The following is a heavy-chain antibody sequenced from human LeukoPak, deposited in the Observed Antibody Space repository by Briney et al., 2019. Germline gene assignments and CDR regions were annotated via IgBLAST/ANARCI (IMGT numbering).Heavy chain of an antibody. CDR1: GYTFTGYY. CDR3: ARVIAVAGLVEGGGYHYMDV. V-gene: IGHV1-2*02. CDR2: INPNSGGT. D-gene: IGHD6-19*01. J-gene: IGHJ6*03. Sequence: ASVKVSCKASGYTFTGYYMHWVRQAPGQGLEWMGWINPNSGGTNYAQKFQGRVTMTRDTSISTAYMELSRLRSDDTAVYYCARVIAVAGLVEGGGYHYMDVWGKGTTATVSS.